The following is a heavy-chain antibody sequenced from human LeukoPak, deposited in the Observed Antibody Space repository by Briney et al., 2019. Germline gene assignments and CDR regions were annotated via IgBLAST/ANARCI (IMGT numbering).Heavy chain of an antibody. Sequence: SVKVSCTASGATFSSYAISWVRQAPGQGLEWMGGIIPIFGTANYAQKFQGRVTITADESTSTAYMELSSLRSEDTAVYYCASQPQRRWYYYGMDVWGKGTTVTVSS. J-gene: IGHJ6*04. CDR3: ASQPQRRWYYYGMDV. CDR2: IIPIFGTA. D-gene: IGHD6-25*01. V-gene: IGHV1-69*13. CDR1: GATFSSYA.